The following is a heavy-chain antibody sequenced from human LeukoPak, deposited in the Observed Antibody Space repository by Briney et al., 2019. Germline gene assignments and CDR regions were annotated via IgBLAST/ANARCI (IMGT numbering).Heavy chain of an antibody. CDR2: INHSGST. J-gene: IGHJ4*02. V-gene: IGHV4-34*01. CDR3: ARALWRPVYYFDY. D-gene: IGHD2/OR15-2a*01. Sequence: SETLSLTCAVYGGSFSGYYWSWIRQPPGKGLEWIGEINHSGSTNYNPSLKSRVTISVDTSKNQFPLKLSSVTAADTAVYYCARALWRPVYYFDYWGQGTLVTVSS. CDR1: GGSFSGYY.